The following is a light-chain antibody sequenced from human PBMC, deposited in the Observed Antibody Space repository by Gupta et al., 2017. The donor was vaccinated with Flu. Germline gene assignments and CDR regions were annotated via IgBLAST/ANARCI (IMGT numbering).Light chain of an antibody. CDR2: VAS. CDR1: QSVSSSD. CDR3: QQYGSSPLT. Sequence: EAVLTQSPATLSVSPAERATLSCRASQSVSSSDLAWYQKKPGEATRLLIYVASSGSTGIPERCSGSGSGKDFTITISRQEHEDFAVYYCQQYGSSPLTFGGGTKVEIK. J-gene: IGKJ4*01. V-gene: IGKV3-20*01.